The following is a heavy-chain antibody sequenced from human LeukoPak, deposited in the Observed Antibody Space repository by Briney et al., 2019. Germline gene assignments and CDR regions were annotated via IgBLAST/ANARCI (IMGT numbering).Heavy chain of an antibody. CDR2: ISGSGGST. V-gene: IGHV3-23*01. CDR3: AKDPLTTSEVDIDY. J-gene: IGHJ4*02. Sequence: PGGSLRLSCAASGFTFSNFAMSWVRQAPGKGLEWVSAISGSGGSTYYADSVKGRFTISRDTSKNTLYLQMNSLRAEDTAVYYCAKDPLTTSEVDIDYWGQGTLVTVSS. CDR1: GFTFSNFA. D-gene: IGHD4-11*01.